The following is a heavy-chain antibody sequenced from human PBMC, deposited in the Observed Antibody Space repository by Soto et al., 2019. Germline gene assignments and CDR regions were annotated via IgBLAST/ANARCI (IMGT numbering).Heavy chain of an antibody. V-gene: IGHV3-33*01. J-gene: IGHJ4*02. CDR1: GFTFSSYG. CDR3: ARDLSPGIAVAGRGYYFDY. CDR2: IWYDGSNK. Sequence: QVQLVESGGGVVQPGRSLRLSCAASGFTFSSYGMHWVRQAPGQGLEWVAVIWYDGSNKYYADSVKGRVTISRDNSKNTVYLQMSSLRAEDTAVYYCARDLSPGIAVAGRGYYFDYWGQGTLVTVSS. D-gene: IGHD6-19*01.